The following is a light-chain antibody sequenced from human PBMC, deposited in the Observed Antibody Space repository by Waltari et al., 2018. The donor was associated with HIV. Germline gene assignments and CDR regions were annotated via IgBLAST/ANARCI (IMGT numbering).Light chain of an antibody. CDR3: GTWDTSLSAGV. J-gene: IGLJ3*02. CDR1: SSNLGTTY. CDR2: DNN. V-gene: IGLV1-51*01. Sequence: QAVLTQPPSVSAAPGQKVTISCSGRSSNLGTTYVSCYPQFPGKAPKVLISDNNKRPPGVPDRFSGSRSGTSATLGVAGLQTGDEADYYCGTWDTSLSAGVFGGGTKLTVL.